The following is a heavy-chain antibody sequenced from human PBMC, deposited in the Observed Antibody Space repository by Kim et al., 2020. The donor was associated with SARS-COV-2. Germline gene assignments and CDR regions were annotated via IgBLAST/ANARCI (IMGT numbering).Heavy chain of an antibody. D-gene: IGHD1-26*01. V-gene: IGHV3-11*05. Sequence: SGKGRFTISRDNAKKSLYLQMNSRRAEDTAVYYCAREGWVSPRALDAFDIWGQGTMVTVSS. CDR3: AREGWVSPRALDAFDI. J-gene: IGHJ3*02.